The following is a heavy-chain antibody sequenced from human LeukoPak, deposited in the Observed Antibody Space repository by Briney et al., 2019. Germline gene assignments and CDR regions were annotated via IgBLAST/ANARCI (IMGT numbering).Heavy chain of an antibody. J-gene: IGHJ4*02. CDR2: IHYTGST. CDR1: GGSISSYY. Sequence: SETLSLTCTVSGGSISSYYWTWIRQPPGKGLEWIGYIHYTGSTNYNPSLKSRVTISVDTSKNQFSLKLSSVTAADTAVYYCARTRGYSGYDYEYWGQGTLVTVSS. V-gene: IGHV4-59*01. D-gene: IGHD5-12*01. CDR3: ARTRGYSGYDYEY.